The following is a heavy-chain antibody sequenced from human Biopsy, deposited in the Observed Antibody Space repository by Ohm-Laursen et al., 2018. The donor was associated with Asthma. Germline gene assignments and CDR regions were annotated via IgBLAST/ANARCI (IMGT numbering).Heavy chain of an antibody. CDR1: GFTFSSYS. CDR3: ARDVHPTNHLWELSEGFDY. D-gene: IGHD3-16*02. Sequence: SLRLSCTAAGFTFSSYSMNWVRQAPGKGLEWVSYISSSSSTIYYADSVKGRFTISRDNSKNTRYLQKNSLRAEDTAVYYCARDVHPTNHLWELSEGFDYWGQGTLVTVSS. V-gene: IGHV3-48*01. CDR2: ISSSSSTI. J-gene: IGHJ4*02.